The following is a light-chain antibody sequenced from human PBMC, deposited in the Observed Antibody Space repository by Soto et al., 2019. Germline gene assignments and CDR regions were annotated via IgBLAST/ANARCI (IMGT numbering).Light chain of an antibody. Sequence: IQMTQSPSTLSASVGDRVTITCRASQSISIWLAWYQQKPGKAPNLLIYKASSLESEVPSRFSGSGSGTEFTLTINSLQPDDSATYYCQQYNSDSTFGQGTKGEIK. V-gene: IGKV1-5*03. J-gene: IGKJ1*01. CDR1: QSISIW. CDR3: QQYNSDST. CDR2: KAS.